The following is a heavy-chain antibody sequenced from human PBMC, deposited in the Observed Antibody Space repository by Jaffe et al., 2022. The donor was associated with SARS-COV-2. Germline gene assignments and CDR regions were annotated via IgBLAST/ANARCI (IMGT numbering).Heavy chain of an antibody. D-gene: IGHD1-26*01. CDR1: NFMFGSFR. Sequence: EVKLVESGGGLVEPGGSLRLSCAASNFMFGSFRMNWVRQAPGKGLQWVSTISSGSENVYYADSVKGRFTISRDNPEKSLYLQMNRLTAEDTGVYYCVRTVGTKGSEFDFWGQGTPVTVSS. CDR2: ISSGSENV. CDR3: VRTVGTKGSEFDF. J-gene: IGHJ4*02. V-gene: IGHV3-21*01.